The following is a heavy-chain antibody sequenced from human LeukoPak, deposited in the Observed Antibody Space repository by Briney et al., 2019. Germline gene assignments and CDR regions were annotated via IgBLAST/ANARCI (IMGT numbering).Heavy chain of an antibody. V-gene: IGHV4-61*01. J-gene: IGHJ3*01. D-gene: IGHD3-22*01. CDR1: GGSVSSSSYY. Sequence: SETLSLTCTVSGGSVSSSSYYWSWIRQPPGKGLGWIGYIYYSGSTNYNPSLKSRVTISVDTSKNQFSLNLNSVTAADTAVYYCARDGDYNDGSGYSSCVFDVWGQGIMVTVSS. CDR2: IYYSGST. CDR3: ARDGDYNDGSGYSSCVFDV.